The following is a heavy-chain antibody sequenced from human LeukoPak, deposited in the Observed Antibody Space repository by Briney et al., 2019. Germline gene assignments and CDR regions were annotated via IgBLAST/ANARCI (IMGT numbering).Heavy chain of an antibody. J-gene: IGHJ4*02. CDR3: ATSPVISRD. V-gene: IGHV3-74*03. Sequence: GGSLRLSYAASGFTFSDYWMHWVRQAPGKGLEWVARIYSDVRRIKYADSVKGRFTISRDNAKNTLYLQMNALRVEDTAVYYCATSPVISRDWGQGTLVTVSS. D-gene: IGHD2-21*01. CDR1: GFTFSDYW. CDR2: IYSDVRRI.